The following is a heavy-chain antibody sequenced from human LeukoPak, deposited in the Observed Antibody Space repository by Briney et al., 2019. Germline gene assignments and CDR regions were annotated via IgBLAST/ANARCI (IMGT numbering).Heavy chain of an antibody. CDR3: ARLLHPQSTSWFIDY. CDR1: GGSINTSY. CDR2: IYYSGST. J-gene: IGHJ4*02. Sequence: RSSETLSLTCTVSGGSINTSYWSWIRQPPRKGLEWIGYIYYSGSTKYNPSLKSRLTISVDTSKNQFSLRLSSVTAADTAVYYCARLLHPQSTSWFIDYWGQGALVTVSS. D-gene: IGHD6-13*01. V-gene: IGHV4-59*01.